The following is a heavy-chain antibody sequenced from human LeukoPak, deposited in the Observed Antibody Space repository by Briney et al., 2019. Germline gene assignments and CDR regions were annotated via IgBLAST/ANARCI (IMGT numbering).Heavy chain of an antibody. J-gene: IGHJ5*02. Sequence: GGSLRLSCAASGFTFSSYTMSWVRQAPGKGLEWVSDINASGGRTYYADSVKGRFTISRDNSKNTLYLQMNSLRAEDTAVYYCAKLGYYGSGSYPNWFDPWGQGTLVTVSS. CDR3: AKLGYYGSGSYPNWFDP. V-gene: IGHV3-23*01. CDR2: INASGGRT. D-gene: IGHD3-10*01. CDR1: GFTFSSYT.